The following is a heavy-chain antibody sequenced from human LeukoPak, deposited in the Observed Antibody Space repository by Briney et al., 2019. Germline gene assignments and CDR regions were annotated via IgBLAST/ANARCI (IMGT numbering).Heavy chain of an antibody. J-gene: IGHJ4*02. CDR2: ISGSGGST. CDR1: GFTFSSYA. Sequence: GGSLRLSCAASGFTFSSYAMSWVRQAPGKGLEWVSAISGSGGSTYYADSVKGRFTISRDNSKNTLYLQMNSLRAEDTAVYYCAKDSYSSGWSTSPFDYWGQGTLVTVSS. CDR3: AKDSYSSGWSTSPFDY. D-gene: IGHD6-19*01. V-gene: IGHV3-23*01.